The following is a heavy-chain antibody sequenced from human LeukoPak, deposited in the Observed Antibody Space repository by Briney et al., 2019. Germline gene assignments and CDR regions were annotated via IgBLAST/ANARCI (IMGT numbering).Heavy chain of an antibody. V-gene: IGHV3-23*01. J-gene: IGHJ4*02. CDR3: AKLTLYDFWSGFFYY. CDR2: ISGSGGST. D-gene: IGHD3-3*01. CDR1: GFTFSSYA. Sequence: PGGSLRLSCAASGFTFSSYAMSWVRQAPGKGLEWVSAISGSGGSTYYADSVKGRFTIARDNSKNTLYLQMNSLRAEDTAVYYCAKLTLYDFWSGFFYYWGQGTLVTVSS.